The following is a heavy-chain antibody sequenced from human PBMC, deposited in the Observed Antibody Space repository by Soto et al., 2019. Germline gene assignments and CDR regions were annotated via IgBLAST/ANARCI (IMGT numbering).Heavy chain of an antibody. Sequence: SGPTLVKPKQTLTLTCTFSGFSLSTSGVGVGWIRQPPGKALEWLTFIYWDDDKRNSPFLKSRLTITKDTSKKQVVLTMTNMDPVDTATYYCVQSRCGGDCLTFYSSHAYYGLDVWGQGT. CDR1: GFSLSTSGVG. D-gene: IGHD2-21*02. J-gene: IGHJ6*02. V-gene: IGHV2-5*02. CDR3: VQSRCGGDCLTFYSSHAYYGLDV. CDR2: IYWDDDK.